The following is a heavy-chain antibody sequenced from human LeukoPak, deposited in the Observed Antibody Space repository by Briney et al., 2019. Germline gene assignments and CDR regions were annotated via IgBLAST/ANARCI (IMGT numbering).Heavy chain of an antibody. J-gene: IGHJ4*02. D-gene: IGHD6-19*01. CDR2: ISGSGGST. V-gene: IGHV3-23*01. CDR1: GFTFRSYA. CDR3: AKDRGDSNGWSYFDH. Sequence: GGSLRLSCAASGFTFRSYAMNWVRQAPGKGLEWVSGISGSGGSTYYADSVKGRFTISRDKSKNTLYLQMNSLRAEDTAVYYCAKDRGDSNGWSYFDHWGQGTPVTVSS.